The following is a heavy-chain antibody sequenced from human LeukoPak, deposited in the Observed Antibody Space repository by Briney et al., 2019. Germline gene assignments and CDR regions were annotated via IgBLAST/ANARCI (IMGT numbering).Heavy chain of an antibody. CDR3: ARAKVGPYYYDSSGYAFDI. CDR2: IYYSGRT. Sequence: SQTLSLTCTVSGGSISSGGYYWSWIRQHPGKGLEWIGYIYYSGRTYYNPSLKSRVTISVDTSKNQFSLKLSSVTAAGTAVYYCARAKVGPYYYDSSGYAFDIWGQGTMVTVSS. V-gene: IGHV4-31*03. D-gene: IGHD3-22*01. CDR1: GGSISSGGYY. J-gene: IGHJ3*02.